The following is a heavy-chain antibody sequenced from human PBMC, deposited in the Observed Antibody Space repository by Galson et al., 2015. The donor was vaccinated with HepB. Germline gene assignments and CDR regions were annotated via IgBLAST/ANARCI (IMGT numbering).Heavy chain of an antibody. CDR2: ISYDGSNK. CDR3: ARELNPGYSGYDVDY. D-gene: IGHD5-12*01. V-gene: IGHV3-30*04. J-gene: IGHJ4*02. CDR1: GFTFSSYA. Sequence: SLRLSCAASGFTFSSYAMHWVRQAPGKGLEWVAVISYDGSNKYYADSVKGRFTISRDNSKNTLYLQMNSLRAEDTAVYYCARELNPGYSGYDVDYWGQGTLVTVSS.